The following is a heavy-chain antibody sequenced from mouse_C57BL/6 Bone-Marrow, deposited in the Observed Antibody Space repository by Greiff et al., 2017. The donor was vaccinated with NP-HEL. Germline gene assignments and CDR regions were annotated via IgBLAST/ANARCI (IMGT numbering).Heavy chain of an antibody. CDR2: IYPGDGDT. V-gene: IGHV1-82*01. CDR1: GYAFSSSW. CDR3: ARGIPFAY. J-gene: IGHJ3*01. Sequence: LVEPGASVKISCKASGYAFSSSWMNWVKQRPGKGLEWIGRIYPGDGDTNYNGKFKGKATLTADKSSSTAYMQLSSLTSEDSAVYFCARGIPFAYWGQGTLVTVSA.